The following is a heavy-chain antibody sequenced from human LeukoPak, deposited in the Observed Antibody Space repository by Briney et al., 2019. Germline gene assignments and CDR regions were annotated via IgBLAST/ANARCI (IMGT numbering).Heavy chain of an antibody. CDR2: ISSSSSYI. V-gene: IGHV3-21*01. D-gene: IGHD6-13*01. Sequence: GGSLRLSCAASGFTFSSYSMNWVRQAPGKGLEWVSSISSSSSYIYYADSVKGRFTISRDNAKNSLYLQMNSLRAEDTAVYYCARGATGYSSSWNFDYWGQGTLVTVSS. CDR3: ARGATGYSSSWNFDY. CDR1: GFTFSSYS. J-gene: IGHJ4*02.